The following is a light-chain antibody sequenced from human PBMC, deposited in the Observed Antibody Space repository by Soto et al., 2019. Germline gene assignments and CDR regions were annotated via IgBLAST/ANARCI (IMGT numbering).Light chain of an antibody. CDR1: QSVSSY. Sequence: EIGLTQSPATLSLSPGERATLSFRASQSVSSYLAWYQQKPGQAPRLLIYDASNRATGIPARFSGSGSGTDFTLTISSLEPEDFAVYYCQQRSNWITFGQGTRLETK. J-gene: IGKJ5*01. CDR3: QQRSNWIT. CDR2: DAS. V-gene: IGKV3-11*01.